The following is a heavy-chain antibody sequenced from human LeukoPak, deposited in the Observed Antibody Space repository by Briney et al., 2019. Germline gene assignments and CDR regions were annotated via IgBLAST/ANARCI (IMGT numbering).Heavy chain of an antibody. CDR1: GGSISSYY. V-gene: IGHV4-59*01. Sequence: SETLSLTCTVSGGSISSYYWSWIRQPPGKGLEWIGYIYYSGSTNYNPSLKSRVTISVDTSKNQFSLKLSSVTAADTAVNYCARGPDYDFWSGYYTEYFQHWGQGTLVTVSS. CDR2: IYYSGST. CDR3: ARGPDYDFWSGYYTEYFQH. J-gene: IGHJ1*01. D-gene: IGHD3-3*01.